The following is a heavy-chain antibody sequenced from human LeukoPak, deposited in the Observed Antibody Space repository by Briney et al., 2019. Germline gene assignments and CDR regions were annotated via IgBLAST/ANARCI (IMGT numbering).Heavy chain of an antibody. D-gene: IGHD6-19*01. J-gene: IGHJ6*03. V-gene: IGHV3-30*02. Sequence: GGSLRLSCAASGFTFSSYGMHWVRQAPGKGLEWVAFIRYDGSNKYYADSAKGRSTISRDNSKNTLYLQMNSLRAEDTAVYYCAKGASGWTYYYYYMDVWGKGTTVTDSS. CDR2: IRYDGSNK. CDR3: AKGASGWTYYYYYMDV. CDR1: GFTFSSYG.